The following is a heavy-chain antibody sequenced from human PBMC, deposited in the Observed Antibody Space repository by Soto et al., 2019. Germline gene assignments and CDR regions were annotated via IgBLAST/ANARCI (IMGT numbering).Heavy chain of an antibody. J-gene: IGHJ4*02. V-gene: IGHV3-30*18. D-gene: IGHD3-22*01. CDR2: ISYDGRNR. Sequence: VQVVESGGGVVQPGRSLRLSCAASGFTFISYGMHWVRQAPGKGIEWVSFISYDGRNRYYADSVKGRFTISRDNSKNTLYLQLKTLRGDDTAVYYCAKDRLYDSAYKLAFPDYWGQGTLVTVSS. CDR1: GFTFISYG. CDR3: AKDRLYDSAYKLAFPDY.